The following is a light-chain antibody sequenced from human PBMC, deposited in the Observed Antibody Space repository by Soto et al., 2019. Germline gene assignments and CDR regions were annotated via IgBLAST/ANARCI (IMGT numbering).Light chain of an antibody. CDR2: DAS. Sequence: DIQMTQSPSTLSASVGDRVTITCRASQSISSGLAWYQQKPGKAPKLLIYDASSLESGVPSRFSGSGSGTEFTLTISSLQPDDFATYYCQQYNSYSWPFGQGTKVDI. V-gene: IGKV1-5*01. CDR3: QQYNSYSWP. J-gene: IGKJ1*01. CDR1: QSISSG.